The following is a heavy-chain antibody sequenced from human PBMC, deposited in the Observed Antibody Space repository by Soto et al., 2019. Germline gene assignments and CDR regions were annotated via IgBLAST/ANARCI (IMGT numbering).Heavy chain of an antibody. CDR2: IKFDGSEK. CDR1: GFTFSDYW. D-gene: IGHD2-2*01. CDR3: VKDGGYCSSTTCYSPRNHYFDS. J-gene: IGHJ4*02. V-gene: IGHV3-7*03. Sequence: GGSLRLSCAASGFTFSDYWMSWVRQAPGKGPEWVANIKFDGSEKQYVDSVKGRFSISRDNSRNSLFLQMNSLRAGDTAVYYCVKDGGYCSSTTCYSPRNHYFDSWGQGTLVTISS.